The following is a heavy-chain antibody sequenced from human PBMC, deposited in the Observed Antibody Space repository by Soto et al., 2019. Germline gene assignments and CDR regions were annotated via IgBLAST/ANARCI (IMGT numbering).Heavy chain of an antibody. CDR1: GGSISSSNW. CDR2: IYHSGST. V-gene: IGHV4-4*02. J-gene: IGHJ5*02. Sequence: QVQLQESGPGLVKPSGTLSLTCAVSGGSISSSNWWSWVRQPPGKGLEWIGEIYHSGSTNYNPSLKCRVTISVDKSKNQFSLKLSSVTSADTAVYYCARDGSNYDCWFDPWGQGTLVTVSS. D-gene: IGHD4-4*01. CDR3: ARDGSNYDCWFDP.